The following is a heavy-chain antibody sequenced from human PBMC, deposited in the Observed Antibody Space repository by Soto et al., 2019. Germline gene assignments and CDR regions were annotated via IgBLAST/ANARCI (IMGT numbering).Heavy chain of an antibody. D-gene: IGHD3-3*01. CDR3: AREPDFWIGYSFDY. J-gene: IGHJ4*02. CDR2: INAGNGNT. CDR1: GYTFTDYA. V-gene: IGHV1-3*01. Sequence: ASVKVSCKASGYTFTDYAIQWVRQAPGQRLEWMGWINAGNGNTKYSQKFQGRVTITRDTSASTAYIELSSLRSEDTAVYYCAREPDFWIGYSFDYWGQGTLVTVS.